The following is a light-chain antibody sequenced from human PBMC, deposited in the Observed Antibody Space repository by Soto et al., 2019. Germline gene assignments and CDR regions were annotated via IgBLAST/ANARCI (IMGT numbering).Light chain of an antibody. Sequence: EIVLTQSPGTLSLSPGERDTLSCRASQSVSSSYLAWYQQKPGQAPRLLIYGASSRATGIPDRFSGSGSGTEFTLTISRLEPEDFAVYYCQQYGSSQWTFGQGTKVEIK. J-gene: IGKJ1*01. V-gene: IGKV3-20*01. CDR2: GAS. CDR3: QQYGSSQWT. CDR1: QSVSSSY.